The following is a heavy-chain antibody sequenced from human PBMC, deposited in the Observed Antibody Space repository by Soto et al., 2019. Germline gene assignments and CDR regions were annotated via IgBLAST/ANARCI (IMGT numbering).Heavy chain of an antibody. D-gene: IGHD3-22*01. CDR2: IIPIFGTA. V-gene: IGHV1-69*13. CDR3: AADMIVVVNSDDYYYGMDV. Sequence: SVKVSCKASGGTFSSYAISWVRQAPGQGLEWMGGIIPIFGTANYAQKFQGRVTITADESTSTAYMELSSLRSEDTAVYYCAADMIVVVNSDDYYYGMDVWGQGTTVTVSS. CDR1: GGTFSSYA. J-gene: IGHJ6*02.